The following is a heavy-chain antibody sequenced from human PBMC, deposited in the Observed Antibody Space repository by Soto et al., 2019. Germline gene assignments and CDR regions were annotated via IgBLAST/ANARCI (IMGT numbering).Heavy chain of an antibody. Sequence: ASVKVSCKASGYTFTSYGISWVRQAPGQGLEWMGWISAYNGNTNYAQKLQGRVTMTTDTSTSTAYMELRSLRSDDTAVYYCARKGQNWGSLYYYGMDVWGQGTTVTVSS. V-gene: IGHV1-18*01. J-gene: IGHJ6*02. CDR2: ISAYNGNT. CDR1: GYTFTSYG. D-gene: IGHD7-27*01. CDR3: ARKGQNWGSLYYYGMDV.